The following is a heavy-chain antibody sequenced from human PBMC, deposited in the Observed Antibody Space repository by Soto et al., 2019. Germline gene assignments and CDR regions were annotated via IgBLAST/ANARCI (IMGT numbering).Heavy chain of an antibody. D-gene: IGHD1-26*01. J-gene: IGHJ3*02. V-gene: IGHV4-61*01. CDR2: IYYSGST. Sequence: PXETLSLICTVSGGSFSSGSYYWSWIRQPPGKGLEWIGYIYYSGSTNYNPSLKSRVTISVDTSKNQFSLKLSSVTAADTAVYYCARTDKWEPDAFDIWGQGTMVTVSS. CDR1: GGSFSSGSYY. CDR3: ARTDKWEPDAFDI.